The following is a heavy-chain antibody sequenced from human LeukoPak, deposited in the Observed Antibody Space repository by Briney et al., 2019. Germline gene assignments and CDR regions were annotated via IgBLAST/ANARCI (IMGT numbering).Heavy chain of an antibody. CDR3: ARDIIGTPKGGSFDY. V-gene: IGHV3-30*04. CDR2: ISYDGTNK. Sequence: GGSLRLSCAASGFTFSSFAIHWVRQAPGKGLEWVAVISYDGTNKYYAESVKGRFTISRDNSKNTLDLQMNSLKTEDTAVYYCARDIIGTPKGGSFDYWGQGTLVTVSS. J-gene: IGHJ4*02. D-gene: IGHD3-16*02. CDR1: GFTFSSFA.